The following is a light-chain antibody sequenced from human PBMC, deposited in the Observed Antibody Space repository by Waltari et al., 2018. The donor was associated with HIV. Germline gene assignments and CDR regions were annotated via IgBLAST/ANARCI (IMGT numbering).Light chain of an antibody. CDR1: SSNIRAGDD. CDR2: NNS. J-gene: IGLJ1*01. Sequence: QSVLTQPPSVSGAPGQRVTIPCTGSSSNIRAGDDVNWSQQLPGTAPKLLIYNNSNRPSGVPDRFSGSKSGTSASLAITGLQAEDEADYYCQSYDSSLSGSDVFGTGTKVTVL. V-gene: IGLV1-40*01. CDR3: QSYDSSLSGSDV.